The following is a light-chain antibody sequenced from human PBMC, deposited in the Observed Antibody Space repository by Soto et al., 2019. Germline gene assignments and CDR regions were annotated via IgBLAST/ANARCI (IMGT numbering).Light chain of an antibody. J-gene: IGLJ1*01. V-gene: IGLV2-14*01. CDR3: NSYTSSSTFV. CDR2: EVT. Sequence: QSALTQPASVSGSPGQSITISCTGTSSDVGGYKYVSWYQHHPGKATKLMIYEVTNRPSGVSNRFSGSKSGNTASLTISGLQAEDEADYYCNSYTSSSTFVFGTGTKLTVL. CDR1: SSDVGGYKY.